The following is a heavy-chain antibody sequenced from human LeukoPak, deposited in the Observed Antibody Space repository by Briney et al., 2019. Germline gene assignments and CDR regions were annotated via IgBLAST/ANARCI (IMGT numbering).Heavy chain of an antibody. Sequence: PGRSLRLSCAASGFTFDDYAMHWVRQAPGKGLEWVSGISWNSGSIGYADSVKGRFTISRDNAKNSLYLQMNSLRAEDTALYYCAKELKGYFDYWGQGTLVTVSS. J-gene: IGHJ4*02. CDR1: GFTFDDYA. V-gene: IGHV3-9*01. CDR2: ISWNSGSI. CDR3: AKELKGYFDY.